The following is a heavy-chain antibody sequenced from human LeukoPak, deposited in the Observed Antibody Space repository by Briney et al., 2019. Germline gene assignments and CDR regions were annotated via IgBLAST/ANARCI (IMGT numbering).Heavy chain of an antibody. V-gene: IGHV3-23*01. Sequence: PGGSLRLSCAASGFTFSSYAMSWVRQAPGKGLEWVSAISGSGGSTYYADSVKGRFTIPRDNSKNTLYLQMNSLRAEDTAVYYCAKARGYSGYDPVDYWGQGTLVTVSS. CDR2: ISGSGGST. CDR1: GFTFSSYA. J-gene: IGHJ4*02. CDR3: AKARGYSGYDPVDY. D-gene: IGHD5-12*01.